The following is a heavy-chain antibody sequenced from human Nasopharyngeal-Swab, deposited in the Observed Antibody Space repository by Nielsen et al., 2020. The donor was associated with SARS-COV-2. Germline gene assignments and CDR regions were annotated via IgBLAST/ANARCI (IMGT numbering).Heavy chain of an antibody. V-gene: IGHV4-59*08. CDR2: SHYSEST. CDR1: GASTSRYY. Sequence: SETLSLPCTVSGASTSRYYGSWLRQTTGKGLGWVAYSHYSESTNYNPSLKRRVTMSVDTSNSQFSLKLRSVTAADTAVYYCAKFTSGSPTPHYHYYCMDGWRQGATVTVSS. CDR3: AKFTSGSPTPHYHYYCMDG. J-gene: IGHJ6*02. D-gene: IGHD1-26*01.